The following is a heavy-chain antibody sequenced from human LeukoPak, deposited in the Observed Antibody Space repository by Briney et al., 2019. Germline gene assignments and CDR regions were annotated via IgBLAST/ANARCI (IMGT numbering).Heavy chain of an antibody. CDR2: MSYDGSNK. D-gene: IGHD6-13*01. CDR3: AREGQPLSRNSWFDP. V-gene: IGHV3-30*04. CDR1: GFTFNIYA. J-gene: IGHJ5*02. Sequence: GGSLRLSCAASGFTFNIYAMHWVRQAPGKGLEWMAVMSYDGSNKYYADSVKGRFTISRDNSKTTLYLQMNSLRAEDTAIYYCAREGQPLSRNSWFDPWGQGALVTVSS.